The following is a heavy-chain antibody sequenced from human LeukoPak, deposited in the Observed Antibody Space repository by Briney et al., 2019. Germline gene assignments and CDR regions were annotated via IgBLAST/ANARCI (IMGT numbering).Heavy chain of an antibody. CDR2: ISSSGSTI. Sequence: PGGSLRLSCAASGFTFSSYEMNWVRQAPGKGLEWVSYISSSGSTIYYADSVKGRFTISRDNAKNSLYLQMNGLRAEDTAVYYCAREYRGAYYYYMDVWGKGTTVTISS. CDR3: AREYRGAYYYYMDV. V-gene: IGHV3-48*03. D-gene: IGHD3-10*01. CDR1: GFTFSSYE. J-gene: IGHJ6*03.